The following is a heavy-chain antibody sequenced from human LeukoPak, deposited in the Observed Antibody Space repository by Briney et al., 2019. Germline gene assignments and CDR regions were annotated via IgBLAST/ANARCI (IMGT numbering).Heavy chain of an antibody. D-gene: IGHD7-27*01. J-gene: IGHJ4*02. CDR3: VRGPPNWGYDY. V-gene: IGHV1-18*01. CDR1: GYTFTSYG. Sequence: GASVKVSCKASGYTFTSYGISWVRQAPGQGLEWMGWISAYNGNTNYAQKLQDRVTMTRNTSISTAYMELSSLRSDDTAVYYCVRGPPNWGYDYWGPGTLVTVSS. CDR2: ISAYNGNT.